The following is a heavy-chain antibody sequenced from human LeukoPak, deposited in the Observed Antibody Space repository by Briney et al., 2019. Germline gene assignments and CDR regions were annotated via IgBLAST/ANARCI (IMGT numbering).Heavy chain of an antibody. CDR2: ISGSGGST. D-gene: IGHD6-19*01. J-gene: IGHJ4*02. CDR1: GFTFSSYD. V-gene: IGHV3-23*01. CDR3: VKDLSQWYFDF. Sequence: GGSLRLSCAASGFTFSSYDMRWVRQAPGKGLEWVSAISGSGGSTYYADSVKGRFTISRDNSKNTLYLQKNSLIAEDTAVYCCVKDLSQWYFDFWAQETLVTVSS.